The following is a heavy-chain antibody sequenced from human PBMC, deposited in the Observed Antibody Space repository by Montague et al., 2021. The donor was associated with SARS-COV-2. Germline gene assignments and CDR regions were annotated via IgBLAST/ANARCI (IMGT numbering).Heavy chain of an antibody. V-gene: IGHV4-61*02. J-gene: IGHJ4*02. CDR2: IYNTGST. D-gene: IGHD2/OR15-2a*01. CDR1: GDSITSDVSY. Sequence: TLSLTCTVSGDSITSDVSYWSWIRQPAGKGLEWIGRIYNTGSTNYNPSLKSRLTISLDTSKNQFSLKLSSVTAADTAVYYCAGDDFRWDFDCWGQGTLVTVSS. CDR3: AGDDFRWDFDC.